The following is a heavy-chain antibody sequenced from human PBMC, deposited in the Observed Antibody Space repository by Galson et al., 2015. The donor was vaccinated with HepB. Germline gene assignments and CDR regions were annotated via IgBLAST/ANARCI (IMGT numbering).Heavy chain of an antibody. D-gene: IGHD5-18*01. CDR1: GYTFTRYD. V-gene: IGHV1-8*01. CDR3: ARGVLRRYQLLPRGYSYGYESWFDP. J-gene: IGHJ5*02. CDR2: MNPNSGNT. Sequence: SVKVSCKASGYTFTRYDINWVRQATGQGLEWMGWMNPNSGNTGYAQKFQGRVTMTRNTSISTAYMELSSLRSEDTAVYYCARGVLRRYQLLPRGYSYGYESWFDPWGQGTLVTVSS.